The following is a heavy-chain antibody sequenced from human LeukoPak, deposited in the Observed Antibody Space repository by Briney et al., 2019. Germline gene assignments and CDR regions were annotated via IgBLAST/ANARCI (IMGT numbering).Heavy chain of an antibody. CDR2: ISSSGSTI. D-gene: IGHD3-22*01. J-gene: IGHJ4*02. CDR1: EFSFSDYY. Sequence: GGSLRLSCAASEFSFSDYYMSWIRQAPGKGLEWLSYISSSGSTIYYADSVKGRFTISRDNAKNSVYLQMNSLRAEDTAVYYCARERYYYDSTYYYVKYFDYWGQGTLVTVSS. V-gene: IGHV3-11*01. CDR3: ARERYYYDSTYYYVKYFDY.